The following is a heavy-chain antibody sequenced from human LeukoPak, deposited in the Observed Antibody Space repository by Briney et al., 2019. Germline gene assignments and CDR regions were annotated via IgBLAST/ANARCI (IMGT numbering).Heavy chain of an antibody. V-gene: IGHV3-30*02. Sequence: PGGSLRPSCAASGFTFSSYGMHWVRQAPGKGLEWVAFIRYDGSNKYYADSVKGRFTISRDNSKNTLYLQMNSLRAEDTAVYYCAKDGVLRFLEWLSHILYFDYWGQGTLVTVSS. CDR3: AKDGVLRFLEWLSHILYFDY. D-gene: IGHD3-3*01. CDR1: GFTFSSYG. J-gene: IGHJ4*02. CDR2: IRYDGSNK.